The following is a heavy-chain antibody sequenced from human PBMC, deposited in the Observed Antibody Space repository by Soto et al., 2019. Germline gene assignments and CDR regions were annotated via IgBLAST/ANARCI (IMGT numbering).Heavy chain of an antibody. CDR1: GFTFSNYA. CDR2: AGNSGGTT. Sequence: EVQLLESGGGLVQPGGSLRLSCAASGFTFSNYAMNWVRQAPGKGLEWVSTAGNSGGTTYYADSVKGRFTISRDNSENTLWLQMNSLRAEDTAVYYCARVTVTGSVSFQHWGQGPLVTVSS. D-gene: IGHD3-9*01. V-gene: IGHV3-23*01. CDR3: ARVTVTGSVSFQH. J-gene: IGHJ1*01.